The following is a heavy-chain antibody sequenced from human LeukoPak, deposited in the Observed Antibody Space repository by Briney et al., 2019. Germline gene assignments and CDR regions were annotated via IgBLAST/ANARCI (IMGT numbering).Heavy chain of an antibody. CDR2: VSGDGSNT. CDR3: ASLNIVVVPAASVTSENWFDP. CDR1: GFTFTTYV. J-gene: IGHJ5*02. Sequence: PGGSLRLSCAASGFTFTTYVMSWVRQAPGKGLEWVSAVSGDGSNTYNADSVKGRFTISRDNAKNSLYLQMNSLRAEDTAVYYCASLNIVVVPAASVTSENWFDPWGQGTLVTVSS. D-gene: IGHD2-2*01. V-gene: IGHV3-23*01.